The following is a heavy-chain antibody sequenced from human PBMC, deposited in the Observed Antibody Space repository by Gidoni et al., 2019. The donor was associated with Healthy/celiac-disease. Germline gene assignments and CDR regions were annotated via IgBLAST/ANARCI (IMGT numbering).Heavy chain of an antibody. CDR3: ASGYSYGFDY. D-gene: IGHD5-18*01. CDR1: GFTFSSDA. Sequence: EVQLLESGGGLVQPGGSLRLSCAASGFTFSSDAMSWVRQAPGKGLGWVSASSGSGGSTYYADSVKGRCTISRDNSKNTLYLQMNSLRAEDTAVYYCASGYSYGFDYWGQGTLVTVSS. V-gene: IGHV3-23*01. J-gene: IGHJ4*02. CDR2: SSGSGGST.